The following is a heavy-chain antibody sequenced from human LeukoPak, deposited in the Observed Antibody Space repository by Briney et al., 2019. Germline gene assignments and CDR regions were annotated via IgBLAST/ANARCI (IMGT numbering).Heavy chain of an antibody. D-gene: IGHD3-22*01. CDR3: ATDYYDSSGS. Sequence: ASVKVSCKASGYTFTNYYMHWVRQAPGQGLEWMGWINPNSGGTNYAQKFQGRVTMTRDTSISTAYMELSRLRSDDTAVYYCATDYYDSSGSWGQGTLVTVSS. V-gene: IGHV1-2*02. J-gene: IGHJ4*02. CDR1: GYTFTNYY. CDR2: INPNSGGT.